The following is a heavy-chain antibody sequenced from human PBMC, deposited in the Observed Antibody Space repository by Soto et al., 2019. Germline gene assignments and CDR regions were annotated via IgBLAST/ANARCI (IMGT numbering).Heavy chain of an antibody. V-gene: IGHV3-23*01. CDR2: ISGSGDST. D-gene: IGHD1-26*01. J-gene: IGHJ4*02. Sequence: GGSLRLSCAASGFTFSSYAMSWVRQAPGKGLEWVSVISGSGDSTYYTDSVKGRFTISRDNSKNTLYLQMNSLRAEDTAVYYCAKGPATTSIDYFDYWGQGTLVTVSS. CDR1: GFTFSSYA. CDR3: AKGPATTSIDYFDY.